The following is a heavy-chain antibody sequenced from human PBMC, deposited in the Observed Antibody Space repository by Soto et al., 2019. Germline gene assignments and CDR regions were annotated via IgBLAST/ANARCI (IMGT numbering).Heavy chain of an antibody. Sequence: GSLRLSCAASGFTFSSYAMHWVRQAPGKGLEWVGRLKGKSVGGTTDHTAPVTGRFIISSDDSKNMLFLQINSLKFGDTAVYYCTTKYVYSSGKNDNGGQEPW. V-gene: IGHV3-15*07. D-gene: IGHD6-19*01. CDR1: GFTFSSYA. CDR3: TTKYVYSSGKNDN. J-gene: IGHJ4*02. CDR2: LKGKSVGGTT.